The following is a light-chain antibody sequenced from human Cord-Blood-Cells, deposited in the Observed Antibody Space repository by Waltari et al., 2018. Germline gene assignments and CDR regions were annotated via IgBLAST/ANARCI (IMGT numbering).Light chain of an antibody. CDR3: CSYAGSSTFHVV. J-gene: IGLJ2*01. Sequence: QSALTQPASVSGSPGQSITISCPGTSSAAGSYNLVSWYQQHPGKAPKLMIYEGSKRPSGVSNRFSGSKSGNTASLIISGLQAEDEADYYCCSYAGSSTFHVVFGGGTKLTVL. V-gene: IGLV2-23*03. CDR2: EGS. CDR1: SSAAGSYNL.